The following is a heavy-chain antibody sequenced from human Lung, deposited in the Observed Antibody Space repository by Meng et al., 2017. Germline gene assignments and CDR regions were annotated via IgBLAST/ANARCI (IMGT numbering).Heavy chain of an antibody. Sequence: ESQLVESGGGLVQPGGSLRLSCAASGFILSDYSMNWVRRAPGKGLEWVSSISESGNYRYYADSVKGRFTVTRDNAKNSLYLQMNSLRAEDTAVYYCARGDGSGSLFENWGQGTLVTVSS. CDR3: ARGDGSGSLFEN. D-gene: IGHD3-10*01. CDR2: ISESGNYR. V-gene: IGHV3-21*01. CDR1: GFILSDYS. J-gene: IGHJ4*02.